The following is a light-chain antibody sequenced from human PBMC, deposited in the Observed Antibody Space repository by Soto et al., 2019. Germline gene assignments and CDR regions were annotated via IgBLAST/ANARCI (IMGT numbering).Light chain of an antibody. CDR3: QLWDSSSDRYV. V-gene: IGLV3-21*02. Sequence: SYELTQPPSVSVAPGQTAKITCGGDKIGSKSVHWYKQRPGQAPVAVVFDATDRPSGIPDRISGSNSGNTATLTISRVEAGDEADYYCQLWDSSSDRYVSGTGTKVTVL. J-gene: IGLJ1*01. CDR2: DAT. CDR1: KIGSKS.